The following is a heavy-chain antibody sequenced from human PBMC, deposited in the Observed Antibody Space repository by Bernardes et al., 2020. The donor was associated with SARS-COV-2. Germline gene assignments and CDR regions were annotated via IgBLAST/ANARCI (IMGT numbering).Heavy chain of an antibody. D-gene: IGHD3-16*01. Sequence: VGTLLLSCAASGFTFSSYWMSWVRQAPDGKGLEWVANIKQDGSKIYYVDSVKGRFTISRDNAKKSLYLQMNSLRAEDTAVYYCARDRAWGEPHGMDVWGQGTTVTGSS. CDR3: ARDRAWGEPHGMDV. J-gene: IGHJ6*02. V-gene: IGHV3-7*01. CDR2: IKQDGSKI. CDR1: GFTFSSYW.